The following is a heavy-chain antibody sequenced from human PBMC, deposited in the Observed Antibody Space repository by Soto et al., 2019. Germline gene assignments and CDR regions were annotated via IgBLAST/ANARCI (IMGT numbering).Heavy chain of an antibody. J-gene: IGHJ6*02. D-gene: IGHD1-26*01. V-gene: IGHV3-21*01. CDR2: ISSSSSYI. Sequence: EVQLVESGGGLVKPGGSLRLSCAASGFTVSTYSMNWVRQAPGKGLEWVSSISSSSSYIYNADSVTGRFTISRDNTENSLSLQMNSLRAEDTAVYYCAKSGSGTGYYYGMDVCGHGTTGTVAS. CDR1: GFTVSTYS. CDR3: AKSGSGTGYYYGMDV.